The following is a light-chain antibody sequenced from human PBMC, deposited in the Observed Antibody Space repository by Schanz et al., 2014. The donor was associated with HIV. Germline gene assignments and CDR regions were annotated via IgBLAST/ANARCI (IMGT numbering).Light chain of an antibody. CDR3: QHRHDWPRT. CDR1: QRVSNN. CDR2: DVS. J-gene: IGKJ1*01. Sequence: EIVLTQSPATLSLSPGERATLSCRASQRVSNNLAWYQQKPGQAPRLLMYDVSTRATGIPARFSGSWSGTDFTLTISSLEPEDFAVYYCQHRHDWPRTFGQGTKVEVK. V-gene: IGKV3-11*01.